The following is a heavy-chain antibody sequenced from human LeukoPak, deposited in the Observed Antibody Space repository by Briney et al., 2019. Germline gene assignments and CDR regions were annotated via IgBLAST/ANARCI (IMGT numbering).Heavy chain of an antibody. CDR1: GGSISSGGYY. CDR2: IYHSGST. Sequence: SETLSLTCTVSGGSISSGGYYWSWIRQPPGKGLEWIGYIYHSGSTYYNPSLKSRVTISVDRSKNQFSLKLSSVTAADTAVYYCARERTNIAAHNYWGQGTLVTVSS. J-gene: IGHJ4*02. V-gene: IGHV4-30-2*01. D-gene: IGHD6-13*01. CDR3: ARERTNIAAHNY.